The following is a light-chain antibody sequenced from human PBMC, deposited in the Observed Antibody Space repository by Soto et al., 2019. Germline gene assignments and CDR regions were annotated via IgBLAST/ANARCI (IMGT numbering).Light chain of an antibody. CDR1: QGISSY. Sequence: DIQLTQSPSFLSASVGDRVTITCRASQGISSYLAWYQQKPGKAPKLLIYAASTLQSGVPSRFSGSGSGTEFTLTISSXQPEDFATYYCQQLNSYPLTFGGGTKVDIK. J-gene: IGKJ4*01. CDR2: AAS. CDR3: QQLNSYPLT. V-gene: IGKV1-9*01.